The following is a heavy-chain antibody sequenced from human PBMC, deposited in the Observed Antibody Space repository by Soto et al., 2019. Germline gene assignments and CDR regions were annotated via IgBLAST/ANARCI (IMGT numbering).Heavy chain of an antibody. D-gene: IGHD5-12*01. J-gene: IGHJ6*02. CDR2: LRSKAYVRTT. CDR1: GCTFGDYD. Sequence: GGSLRLSCATSGCTFGDYDMSWIRQDTGKGLEWVGVLRSKAYVRTTHYAASVKGRFTISVDKSISTAYLQWSSLKASDTAMYYCARPGTIKGDYYYGMDVWGQGTTVTVSS. V-gene: IGHV3-49*03. CDR3: ARPGTIKGDYYYGMDV.